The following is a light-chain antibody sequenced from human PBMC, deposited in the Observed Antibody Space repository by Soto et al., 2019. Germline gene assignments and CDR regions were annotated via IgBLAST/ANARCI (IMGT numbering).Light chain of an antibody. Sequence: QSVLTQPASVSGSPGQSITISCTGTSSDVGGYNYVSWHQQHPGKAPKLMIYDVSNRPSGVSNRFSGSKSGNTASLTISGLQAEDEADYYCSSYTSSSTWVFGGGTKLTVL. V-gene: IGLV2-14*01. J-gene: IGLJ3*02. CDR3: SSYTSSSTWV. CDR1: SSDVGGYNY. CDR2: DVS.